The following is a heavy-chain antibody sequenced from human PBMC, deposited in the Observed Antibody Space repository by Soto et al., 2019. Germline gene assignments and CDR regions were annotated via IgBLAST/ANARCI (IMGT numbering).Heavy chain of an antibody. V-gene: IGHV3-23*01. D-gene: IGHD6-13*01. Sequence: GGSLRLSCEASGFTFISYAMSWVPQAPWKGLEWVSGISGGGSTTYYADSVKGRFTISRDNSKNPLYLQVNSLRAEDTAVYYCARDQAAGGTISRYFQDWGQGTLVTVSS. CDR3: ARDQAAGGTISRYFQD. J-gene: IGHJ1*01. CDR1: GFTFISYA. CDR2: ISGGGSTT.